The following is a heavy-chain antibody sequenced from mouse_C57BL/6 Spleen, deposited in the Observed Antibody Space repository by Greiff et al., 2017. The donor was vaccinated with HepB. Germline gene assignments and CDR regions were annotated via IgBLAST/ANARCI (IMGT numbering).Heavy chain of an antibody. D-gene: IGHD4-1*01. V-gene: IGHV5-17*01. Sequence: DVKLVESGGGLVKPGGSLKLSCAASGFTFSDYGMHWVRQAPEKGLEWVAYISSGSSTIYYADTVKGRFTISRDNAKNTLFLQMTSLRSEDTAMYYCARGGTGTAWFAYWGQGTLVTVSA. CDR2: ISSGSSTI. J-gene: IGHJ3*01. CDR1: GFTFSDYG. CDR3: ARGGTGTAWFAY.